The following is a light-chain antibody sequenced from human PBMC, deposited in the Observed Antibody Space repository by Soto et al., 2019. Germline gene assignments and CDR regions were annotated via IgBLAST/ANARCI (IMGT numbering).Light chain of an antibody. Sequence: EIVLTQSPGTLSLSPGERATLSCRASQGVSSNYIAWYQQNPGQAPRLLIYGASTRATGIPDRFSGSGSGTDFTLTISRLEPEDFAVYFCQQYGRSPPFAFGQGTKVEIK. CDR2: GAS. CDR1: QGVSSNY. V-gene: IGKV3-20*01. CDR3: QQYGRSPPFA. J-gene: IGKJ2*01.